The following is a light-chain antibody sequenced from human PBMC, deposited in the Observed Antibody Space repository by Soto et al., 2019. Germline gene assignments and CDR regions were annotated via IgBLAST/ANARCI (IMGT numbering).Light chain of an antibody. CDR1: SSDIGSYNY. CDR2: DVS. Sequence: QLVLTQPASVSGSPGQSIAISCTGTSSDIGSYNYVSWYQQHPGKAPKLIIYDVSSRPSGVSYRFSGSKSGNTASLTISGLQPEDESDYYCSSYTSSITLVFGGGTKLTVL. J-gene: IGLJ2*01. CDR3: SSYTSSITLV. V-gene: IGLV2-14*01.